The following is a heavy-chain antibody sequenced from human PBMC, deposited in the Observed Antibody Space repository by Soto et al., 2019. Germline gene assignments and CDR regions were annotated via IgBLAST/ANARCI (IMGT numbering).Heavy chain of an antibody. V-gene: IGHV1-18*01. D-gene: IGHD3-9*01. J-gene: IGHJ4*02. Sequence: ASVKVSCKASGYTFTSYGISWVRQAPGQGLEWMGWISAYNGNTNYAQKLQGRVTMTTDTSTSTAYMELRSLRSDDTAVYYCASGAEYYDILTGYYNGYFDYWGQGTLGTVSS. CDR1: GYTFTSYG. CDR3: ASGAEYYDILTGYYNGYFDY. CDR2: ISAYNGNT.